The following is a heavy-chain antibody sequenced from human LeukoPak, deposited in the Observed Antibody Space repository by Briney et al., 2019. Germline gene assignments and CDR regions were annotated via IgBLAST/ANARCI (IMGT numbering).Heavy chain of an antibody. CDR2: ISSSSSTI. CDR1: GFTFSDAW. CDR3: AREWDYGGSYIN. Sequence: GGSLRLSCAASGFTFSDAWMSWVRQAPGKGLEWVSYISSSSSTIYYADSVKGRFTISRDNAKNSLYLQMNSLRAEDTAVYYCAREWDYGGSYINWGQGTLVTVSS. V-gene: IGHV3-48*01. D-gene: IGHD1-26*01. J-gene: IGHJ4*02.